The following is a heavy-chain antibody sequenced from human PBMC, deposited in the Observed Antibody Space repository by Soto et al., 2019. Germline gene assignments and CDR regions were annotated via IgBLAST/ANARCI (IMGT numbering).Heavy chain of an antibody. V-gene: IGHV3-23*01. CDR1: GFTFTSYA. D-gene: IGHD3-10*01. J-gene: IGHJ3*02. Sequence: EVQLLESGGGLVQPGGSLRLSCAPSGFTFTSYAMSWVRQAPGKGLEWVSAISGSAVGTNYADSVKGRFTISRDNSKNTLYLQMISLRAEDTAVYYCAKDIGSASYYNIGSGVFDIWGQGTMVTVSS. CDR2: ISGSAVGT. CDR3: AKDIGSASYYNIGSGVFDI.